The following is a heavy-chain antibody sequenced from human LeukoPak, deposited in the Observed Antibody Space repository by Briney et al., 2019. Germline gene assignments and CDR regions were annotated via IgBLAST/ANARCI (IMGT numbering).Heavy chain of an antibody. CDR3: LRGDRRDY. CDR1: GFTFSSYG. J-gene: IGHJ4*02. Sequence: GGSLRLSCAASGFTFSSYGMNWVRQAPGKGLEWVSFISSSSSYIYYADSVKGRFIISRDNAKDSLYLQMNSLRVEDTAVYYCLRGDRRDYWGQGTLVTVSS. V-gene: IGHV3-21*06. CDR2: ISSSSSYI.